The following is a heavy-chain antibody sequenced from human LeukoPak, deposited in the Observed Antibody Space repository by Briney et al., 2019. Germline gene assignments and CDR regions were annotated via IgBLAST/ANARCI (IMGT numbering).Heavy chain of an antibody. CDR2: ISDNGVYT. V-gene: IGHV3-23*01. J-gene: IGHJ4*02. CDR1: GSTFSKYI. Sequence: GGSLRLSCAVSGSTFSKYIMSWVRQAPGKGLEWVSGISDNGVYTAYAGSVEGRFTISRDNSKNTLYVQMNSLRAEDTAIYYCAKWGADKVEWRHYVDSWGQGTLVIVSS. D-gene: IGHD3-16*01. CDR3: AKWGADKVEWRHYVDS.